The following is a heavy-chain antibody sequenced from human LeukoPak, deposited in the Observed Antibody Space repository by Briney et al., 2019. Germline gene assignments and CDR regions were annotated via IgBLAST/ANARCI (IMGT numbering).Heavy chain of an antibody. CDR1: GYTLTELS. CDR2: INPSGGST. J-gene: IGHJ6*02. Sequence: ASVKVSCKVSGYTLTELSMHWVRQAPGQGLEWMGIINPSGGSTSYAQKFQGRVTMTRDTSTSTVYMELSSLRSEDTAVYYCARDGILFGVVSYYYYGMDVWGQGTTVTVSS. D-gene: IGHD3-3*01. CDR3: ARDGILFGVVSYYYYGMDV. V-gene: IGHV1-46*01.